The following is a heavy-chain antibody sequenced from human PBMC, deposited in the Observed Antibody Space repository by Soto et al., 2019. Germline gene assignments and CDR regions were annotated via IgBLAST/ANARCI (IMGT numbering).Heavy chain of an antibody. CDR2: INQSGSS. Sequence: SETLSLTCAVYCGSFSGYYWSCIRQPAGKGLEWIVEINQSGSSNYNPSLKSRVTISVDTSKNQFSLKLSSVTAADTAVYYCARGIRAYCTNGVCYKFGLCWFAAWGQGTMVTFSS. CDR3: ARGIRAYCTNGVCYKFGLCWFAA. CDR1: CGSFSGYY. J-gene: IGHJ5*02. D-gene: IGHD2-8*01. V-gene: IGHV4-34*01.